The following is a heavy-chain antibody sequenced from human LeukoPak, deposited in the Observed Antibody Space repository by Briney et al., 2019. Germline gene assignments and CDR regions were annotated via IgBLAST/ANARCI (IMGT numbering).Heavy chain of an antibody. D-gene: IGHD5-18*01. J-gene: IGHJ4*02. V-gene: IGHV3-30-3*01. CDR3: ARDLLSGYSYGFDY. Sequence: GGSLSLSCAASGFTFSSYAMHWVRQAPGKGLEWVAVISYDGSNKYYADSVKGRFTISRDNSKNTLYLQMNSLRAEDTAVYYCARDLLSGYSYGFDYWGQGTLVTVSS. CDR2: ISYDGSNK. CDR1: GFTFSSYA.